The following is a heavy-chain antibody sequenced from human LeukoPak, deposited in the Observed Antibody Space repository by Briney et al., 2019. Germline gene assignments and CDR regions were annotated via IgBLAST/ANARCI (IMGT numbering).Heavy chain of an antibody. CDR1: GFSFSRYG. J-gene: IGHJ4*02. Sequence: PGGTLRLSCAASGFSFSRYGMSWVRQAPGKGLEWVSAISGSGGSTYYADSVKGRFTISRDNSKSTLHLQMNSLRAEDTAVYYCAKVRWDNSGWYYLDTWGQGTLLTVSS. CDR2: ISGSGGST. V-gene: IGHV3-23*01. CDR3: AKVRWDNSGWYYLDT. D-gene: IGHD6-19*01.